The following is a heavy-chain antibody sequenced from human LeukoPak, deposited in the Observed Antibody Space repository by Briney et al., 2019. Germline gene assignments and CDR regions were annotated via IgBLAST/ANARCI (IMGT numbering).Heavy chain of an antibody. Sequence: GGSLRLSCAASGYIFSDHAMHWVRQAPGKGLEWLAYLSHDGTTAYYANSVKGRLTISRDNSKNTLFLQLSRLRSEDTAVYYCARDYAEGMDVWGQGTTVTVSS. V-gene: IGHV3-30*04. CDR3: ARDYAEGMDV. D-gene: IGHD4-17*01. CDR1: GYIFSDHA. J-gene: IGHJ6*02. CDR2: LSHDGTTA.